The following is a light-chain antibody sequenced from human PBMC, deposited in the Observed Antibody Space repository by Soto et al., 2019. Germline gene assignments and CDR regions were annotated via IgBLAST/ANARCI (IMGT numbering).Light chain of an antibody. CDR3: QQYGSSPPWT. CDR1: QSVSSSY. CDR2: GAS. Sequence: EIVLTQSPGTLSLSPGERATLSCRASQSVSSSYLAWYQQKAGQAPRLLIYGASSRATGIPDRFSGSRSGTDFSLTISRLEPEDFAVYYCQQYGSSPPWTFGQGTKVEIK. V-gene: IGKV3-20*01. J-gene: IGKJ1*01.